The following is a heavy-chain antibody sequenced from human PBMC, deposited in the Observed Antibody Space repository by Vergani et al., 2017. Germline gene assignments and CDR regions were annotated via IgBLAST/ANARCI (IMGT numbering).Heavy chain of an antibody. J-gene: IGHJ4*02. D-gene: IGHD6-13*01. CDR1: GFTFSSYA. V-gene: IGHV3-23*01. CDR3: ANPPGSSWEGY. Sequence: EVQLLESGGGLVQPGGSLRLSCAASGFTFSSYAMSWVRQAPGKGLEWVSAISGSGGSTYYADSVKGRFTISRDNSKNTLSLQMNSLRAEDTAVYYCANPPGSSWEGYWGQGTLVTVSS. CDR2: ISGSGGST.